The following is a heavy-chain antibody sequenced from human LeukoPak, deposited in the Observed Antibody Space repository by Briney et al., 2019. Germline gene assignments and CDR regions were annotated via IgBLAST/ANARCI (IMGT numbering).Heavy chain of an antibody. J-gene: IGHJ4*02. CDR2: IYYSGST. D-gene: IGHD6-19*01. CDR3: ARMAGLYYFDY. Sequence: SETLSLTCTVSGGSISSSSYFWAWIRQPPGKGLEWIGSIYYSGSTYYNPSLNSRVTISVDTSKNQFSLKLSSVTAADTAVYYCARMAGLYYFDYWGQGTLVTVSS. V-gene: IGHV4-39*07. CDR1: GGSISSSSYF.